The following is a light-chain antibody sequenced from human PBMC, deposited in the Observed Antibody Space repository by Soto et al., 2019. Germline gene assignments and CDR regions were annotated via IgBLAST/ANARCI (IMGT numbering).Light chain of an antibody. CDR3: QQYYVSPFT. Sequence: DIVMTQSPDSLAVSLGERATINCKSSQTVLYSSNNRNYLAWYQQKPGQPPKLLFYWASTRASGVPDRFSGSGSGTDFALTVSSLQAEDVAVYYCQQYYVSPFTFGPGTKVEIK. J-gene: IGKJ3*01. CDR1: QTVLYSSNNRNY. V-gene: IGKV4-1*01. CDR2: WAS.